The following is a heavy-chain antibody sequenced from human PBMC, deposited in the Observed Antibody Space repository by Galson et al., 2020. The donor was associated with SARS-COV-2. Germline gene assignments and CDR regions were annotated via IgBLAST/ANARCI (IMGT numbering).Heavy chain of an antibody. J-gene: IGHJ6*02. D-gene: IGHD3-16*01. CDR1: GFPFSSYG. CDR3: VKEGGSYAYYYYGMDV. V-gene: IGHV3-30*18. Sequence: GGSLRLYCAAPGFPFSSYGMPYARQAPGKGPEWVTLISYDGSSESYGDSVKGRVTISRDNSKNTPYLQVNSLRPEDTAVYYCVKEGGSYAYYYYGMDVWGLGTTVTVSS. CDR2: ISYDGSSE.